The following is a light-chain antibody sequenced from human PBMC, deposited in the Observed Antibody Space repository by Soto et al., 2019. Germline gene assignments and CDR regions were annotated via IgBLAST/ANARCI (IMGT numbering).Light chain of an antibody. CDR2: GAS. CDR1: QSISSNY. J-gene: IGKJ2*01. CDR3: KQYGTSSHT. Sequence: EIVLTQSPCTLSLSPGEGATLACRASQSISSNYLVWYQQKGGQAPRLLIYGASSRATGIPDRFSGSGFGKDFTLTISRLEPEDFALYFCKQYGTSSHTFGQGTKLEIK. V-gene: IGKV3-20*01.